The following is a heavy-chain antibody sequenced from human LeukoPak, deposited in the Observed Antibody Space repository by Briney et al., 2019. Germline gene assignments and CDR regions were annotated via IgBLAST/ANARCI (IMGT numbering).Heavy chain of an antibody. D-gene: IGHD6-19*01. J-gene: IGHJ5*02. V-gene: IGHV3-53*01. Sequence: GGSLRLSCAASGFTVSSNYMSWVRQAPGKGLEWVSVIYSGGSTYYADSVKGRFTTSRDNSKNTLYLQMNSLRAEDTAVYYCARESRIAVAGTSWFDPWGQGTLVTVSS. CDR2: IYSGGST. CDR3: ARESRIAVAGTSWFDP. CDR1: GFTVSSNY.